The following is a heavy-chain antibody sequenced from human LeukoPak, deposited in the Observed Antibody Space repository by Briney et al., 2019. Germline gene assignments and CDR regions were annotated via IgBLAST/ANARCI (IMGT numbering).Heavy chain of an antibody. CDR3: ARQITTKQVLRFGWFDP. J-gene: IGHJ5*02. CDR1: GGSISSNSYY. D-gene: IGHD3-10*01. CDR2: IYYSGST. V-gene: IGHV4-39*07. Sequence: PSETLSLTCTVSGGSISSNSYYWGWIRQPPGKGLEWIGSIYYSGSTYYNPSLKSRVTISVDTSKNQFSLKLSSVTAADTAVYYCARQITTKQVLRFGWFDPWGQGTLVTVSS.